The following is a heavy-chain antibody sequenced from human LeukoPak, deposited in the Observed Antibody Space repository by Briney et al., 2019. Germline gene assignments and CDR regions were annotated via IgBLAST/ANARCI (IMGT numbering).Heavy chain of an antibody. CDR3: ARDAKYYYGSRTYFFFEY. D-gene: IGHD3-10*01. CDR1: GGSFSTYY. J-gene: IGHJ4*02. V-gene: IGHV4-4*07. Sequence: SETLSLTCTVSGGSFSTYYWSWIRQPAGKGLEWIGHIYTSGTTNYNPSLKSRVTMSIDTSKNQFSLKLSSVTAADTAIYYCARDAKYYYGSRTYFFFEYWGQGTLLTVSS. CDR2: IYTSGTT.